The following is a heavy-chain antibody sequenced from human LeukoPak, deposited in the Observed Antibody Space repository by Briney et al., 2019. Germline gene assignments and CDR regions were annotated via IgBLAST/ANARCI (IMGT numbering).Heavy chain of an antibody. Sequence: SETLSLTCTVSGGSISSSSYYWGWIRQPPGKGLEWIGSIYYSGSTYYNPSLKSRVTIPVDTSKNQFSLKLSSVTAADTAVYYCARDLGTAMVRGGVFDYWGQGTLVTVSS. CDR1: GGSISSSSYY. CDR3: ARDLGTAMVRGGVFDY. CDR2: IYYSGST. D-gene: IGHD3-10*01. J-gene: IGHJ4*02. V-gene: IGHV4-39*07.